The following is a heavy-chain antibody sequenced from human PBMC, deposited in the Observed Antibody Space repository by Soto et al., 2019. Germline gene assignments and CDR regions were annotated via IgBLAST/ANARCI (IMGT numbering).Heavy chain of an antibody. J-gene: IGHJ4*02. Sequence: PSQTLSLTCAISGDSVSGNSAAWNWIRQSPSRDLEWLGRTYYRPKWYNDYAVSVKSRITISPGTSKNQFSLQLSSVTPEDTAVHSCSKECPSVLYYYDRSGHYYFDYWGQGTLVTVSS. CDR3: SKECPSVLYYYDRSGHYYFDY. CDR2: TYYRPKWYN. D-gene: IGHD3-22*01. CDR1: GDSVSGNSAA. V-gene: IGHV6-1*01.